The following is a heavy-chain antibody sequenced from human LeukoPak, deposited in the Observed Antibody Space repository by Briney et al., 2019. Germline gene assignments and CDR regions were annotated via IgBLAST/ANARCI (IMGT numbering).Heavy chain of an antibody. D-gene: IGHD3-10*01. Sequence: ASVKVSYKASGYTFTGYYMHWVRQAPGQGLEWMGWINPNSGGTNYAQKFQDRVTMTRDTSISTAYMELSRLRSDDTAVYYCARGRLTMARGVVYYFDYWGQGTLATVFS. CDR1: GYTFTGYY. CDR3: ARGRLTMARGVVYYFDY. V-gene: IGHV1-2*02. J-gene: IGHJ4*02. CDR2: INPNSGGT.